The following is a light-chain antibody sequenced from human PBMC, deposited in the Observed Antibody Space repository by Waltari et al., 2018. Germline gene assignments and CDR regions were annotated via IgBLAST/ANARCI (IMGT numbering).Light chain of an antibody. V-gene: IGKV2-28*01. Sequence: DLVMTQSPLSLPVTPGEPASISSRSLQSLLHSNGYNYLDWYLQKPGQSPQLLIYLGSNRASGVPDRFSGSGSGTDFTLKVSRVEAEDVGVYYCMQALQTSYTFGQGTKLEIK. CDR1: QSLLHSNGYNY. CDR2: LGS. J-gene: IGKJ2*01. CDR3: MQALQTSYT.